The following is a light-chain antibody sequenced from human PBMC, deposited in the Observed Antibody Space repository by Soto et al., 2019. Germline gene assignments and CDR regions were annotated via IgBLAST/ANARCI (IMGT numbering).Light chain of an antibody. Sequence: EMVVTQSPATLSVSPGERATLFCRASQNIGNNLAWYQQKPGQAPRLLIHGASTRATGVPARFNGSGSGTDFTLTISSLQSEDFAVYYCQRYNEWPQWTLGQGTKVDIK. CDR3: QRYNEWPQWT. CDR1: QNIGNN. J-gene: IGKJ1*01. V-gene: IGKV3-15*01. CDR2: GAS.